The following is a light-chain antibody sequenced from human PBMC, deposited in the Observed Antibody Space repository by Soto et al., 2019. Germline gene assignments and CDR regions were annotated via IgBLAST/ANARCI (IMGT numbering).Light chain of an antibody. V-gene: IGKV1-5*03. CDR2: KAS. Sequence: DIQMTQSPSILSASVGDRVTFTCRASQSLSNWLAWYQQKPGKAPKLLIYKASSLESGVPSRFSGSGSGTEFTLTISSLQSADVANYYSQLYNNYSWTFGQGTNVEIK. CDR1: QSLSNW. CDR3: QLYNNYSWT. J-gene: IGKJ1*01.